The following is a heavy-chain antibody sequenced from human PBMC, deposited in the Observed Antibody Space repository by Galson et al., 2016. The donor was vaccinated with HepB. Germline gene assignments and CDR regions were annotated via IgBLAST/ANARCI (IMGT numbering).Heavy chain of an antibody. Sequence: ETLSLTCTVAGGSISFYYWSWIRQPPGKGLEYIGSFYNGGSSKYNPSLKSRVTISGDTSKNQFSLKLTSVTAADTAVYYCARDFPYSSPLGWFDPWGQGTLVTVSS. CDR2: FYNGGSS. V-gene: IGHV4-59*01. CDR1: GGSISFYY. D-gene: IGHD6-13*01. J-gene: IGHJ5*02. CDR3: ARDFPYSSPLGWFDP.